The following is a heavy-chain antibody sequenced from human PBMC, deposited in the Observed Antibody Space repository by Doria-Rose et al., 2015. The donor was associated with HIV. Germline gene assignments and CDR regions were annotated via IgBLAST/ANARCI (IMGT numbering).Heavy chain of an antibody. CDR3: AKQAVNWFDP. J-gene: IGHJ5*02. CDR2: IYYSGIT. CDR1: GGSVASGTPY. Sequence: VQLLESGPGLVKPSETLSLTRTVSGGSVASGTPYWDWIRQTPGKGLEWIGTIYYSGITYYNPSLRGRVTISLHTSKNQYSLKLISVTAADAGVYYCAKQAVNWFDPWGQGTLVTVSS. V-gene: IGHV4-39*01.